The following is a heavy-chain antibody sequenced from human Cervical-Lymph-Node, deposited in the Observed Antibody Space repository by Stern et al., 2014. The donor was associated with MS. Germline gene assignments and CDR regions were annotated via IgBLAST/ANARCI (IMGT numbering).Heavy chain of an antibody. V-gene: IGHV3-33*01. CDR3: ATSTGADVFDI. CDR1: GFSFSSSV. CDR2: VWNDGRNE. Sequence: VQLVESGAGVVQPGGSLRLSCAASGFSFSSSVIHWIRQAPGKGPEWVTVVWNDGRNENYAESVRGRFTTSRDTSKNTQYLHMNRLRAEDTAVYFCATSTGADVFDIWGQGTMVIVSS. D-gene: IGHD2-8*02. J-gene: IGHJ3*02.